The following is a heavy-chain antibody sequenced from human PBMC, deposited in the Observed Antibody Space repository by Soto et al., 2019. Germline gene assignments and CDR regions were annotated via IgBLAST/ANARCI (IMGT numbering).Heavy chain of an antibody. Sequence: QVQLVQSGAEVKKPGSSVKVSCKASGGTFSSYAISWVRQAPGQGLEWMGGIIPIFGTANYAQKFQGRVTITADESTSTAYMELSSLGSEDTAVYYCARNRMVRGVPPRDYYYGMDVWGQGTTVTVSS. CDR2: IIPIFGTA. V-gene: IGHV1-69*01. CDR1: GGTFSSYA. CDR3: ARNRMVRGVPPRDYYYGMDV. D-gene: IGHD3-10*01. J-gene: IGHJ6*02.